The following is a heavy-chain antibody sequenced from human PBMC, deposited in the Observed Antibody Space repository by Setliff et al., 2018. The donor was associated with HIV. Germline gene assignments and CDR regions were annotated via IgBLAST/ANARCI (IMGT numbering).Heavy chain of an antibody. CDR2: IRSSGDT. Sequence: SETLSLTCTVSGASISSHNYYWGWIRQSPGKGLEWIASIRSSGDTYYNPSLQNRVIISVDTSNNQISLKLTSVTAADTAVYYCTIPASSLAPNWGRGTQVTVSS. V-gene: IGHV4-39*01. CDR3: TIPASSLAPN. J-gene: IGHJ4*02. CDR1: GASISSHNYY.